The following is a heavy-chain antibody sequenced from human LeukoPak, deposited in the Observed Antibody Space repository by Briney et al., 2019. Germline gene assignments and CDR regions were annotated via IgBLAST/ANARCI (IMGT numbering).Heavy chain of an antibody. D-gene: IGHD3-10*01. V-gene: IGHV3-23*01. CDR1: GFTFSSYA. CDR2: ISGSGGST. J-gene: IGHJ4*02. CDR3: AKDYFGSGSYYNANPYYFVY. Sequence: GGSLRLSCAASGFTFSSYAMSWVRQAPGKGLEWVSGISGSGGSTYNADSVKGRFTISRDNSENTLHLQMNTLRAEDTAVYYCAKDYFGSGSYYNANPYYFVYWGQGTLVTVSS.